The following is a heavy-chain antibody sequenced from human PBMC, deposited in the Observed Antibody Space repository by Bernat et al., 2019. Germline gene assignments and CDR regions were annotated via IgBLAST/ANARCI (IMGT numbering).Heavy chain of an antibody. CDR2: ISVYNGNT. V-gene: IGHV1-18*01. D-gene: IGHD3-22*01. CDR1: GYTFTSYG. J-gene: IGHJ4*01. Sequence: QVQLVQSGIEVEKPGASVKVSCKASGYTFTSYGINWVRQAPGQGLEWMGWISVYNGNTNYAQKFQGRVTMTTDTSTSTAYLELGSLRSDATAVYYCARDFYDSRGYSITVPFDYWGHGTLVTVSS. CDR3: ARDFYDSRGYSITVPFDY.